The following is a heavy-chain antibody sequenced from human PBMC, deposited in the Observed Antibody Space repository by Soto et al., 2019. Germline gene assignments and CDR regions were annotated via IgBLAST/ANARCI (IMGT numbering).Heavy chain of an antibody. CDR1: GGTFSSYA. CDR2: IIPIFGTA. Sequence: QVQLVQSGAEVKKPGSSVKVSCKASGGTFSSYAISWVRQAPGQGLEWMGGIIPIFGTANYAQKFQGRVTITADESTSRAYMELSRLRSEDTAVYYCARPEVTIFGVVTHYYSGMDVWGQGTTVTVAS. CDR3: ARPEVTIFGVVTHYYSGMDV. J-gene: IGHJ6*02. V-gene: IGHV1-69*12. D-gene: IGHD3-3*01.